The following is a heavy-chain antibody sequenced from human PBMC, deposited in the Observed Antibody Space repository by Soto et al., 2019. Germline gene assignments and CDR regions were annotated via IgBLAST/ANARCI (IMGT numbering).Heavy chain of an antibody. CDR3: ARGQWLGADYYGMDV. CDR1: GGTFSSYA. J-gene: IGHJ6*02. CDR2: IIPIFGTA. D-gene: IGHD6-19*01. Sequence: ASVKVSCKASGGTFSSYAISWVRQAPGQGLEWMGGIIPIFGTANYAQKFQGRVTITADESTGTAYMELSSLRSEDTAVYYCARGQWLGADYYGMDVWGQGTTVTVSS. V-gene: IGHV1-69*13.